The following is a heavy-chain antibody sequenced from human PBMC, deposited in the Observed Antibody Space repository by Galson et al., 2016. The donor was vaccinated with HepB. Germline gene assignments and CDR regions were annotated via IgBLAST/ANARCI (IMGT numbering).Heavy chain of an antibody. J-gene: IGHJ6*02. CDR3: AREFSHDNPAWGSYGMDV. CDR1: GGSVSGPYYY. V-gene: IGHV4-61*01. D-gene: IGHD3-16*01. Sequence: ETLSLTCNVSGGSVSGPYYYWSWIRQPPGQGLEYIGHIFYNGRTTYNPSLTSRITISLDTSKNQFSLNLNSVTAADTALYYCAREFSHDNPAWGSYGMDVWGRGTTVTVSS. CDR2: IFYNGRT.